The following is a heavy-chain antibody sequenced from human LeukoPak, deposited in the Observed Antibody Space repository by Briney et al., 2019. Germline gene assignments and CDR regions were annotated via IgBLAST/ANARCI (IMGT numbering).Heavy chain of an antibody. D-gene: IGHD3-9*01. V-gene: IGHV1-8*01. CDR2: MNPNTGDT. CDR1: GYSFTSYD. Sequence: ASVKVSCKASGYSFTSYDINWVRQATGQGLEWMGYMNPNTGDTGVTQKFQGRVTMTRDPSINAAYMELTSLRSEDTAVYFCTRGGEILTHYKHIDYWGQGTLVTVSS. J-gene: IGHJ4*02. CDR3: TRGGEILTHYKHIDY.